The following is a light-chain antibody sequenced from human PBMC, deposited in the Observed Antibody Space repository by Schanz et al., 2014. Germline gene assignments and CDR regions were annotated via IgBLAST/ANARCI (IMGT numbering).Light chain of an antibody. J-gene: IGKJ1*01. CDR1: QSVSSN. CDR3: QQYNNWPWT. V-gene: IGKV3D-15*01. Sequence: EIVMTQSPAALSVSPGERATLSCRASQSVSSNLAWYQQTPGQAPRLLMYDASSRATGIPARFSGSGSGTEFTLSISSLQSEDFAVYYCQQYNNWPWTFGQGTKVEIK. CDR2: DAS.